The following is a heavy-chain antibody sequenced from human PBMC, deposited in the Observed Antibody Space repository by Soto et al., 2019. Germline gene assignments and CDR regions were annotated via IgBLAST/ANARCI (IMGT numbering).Heavy chain of an antibody. D-gene: IGHD1-1*01. CDR1: GYTFTCCS. CDR3: AKSGSFFRPSLGYFDY. Sequence: ASVKVSCKASGYTFTCCSLHWLQQAPGQGLERMRWITLYNGNTNYAKKFQGRVTITRNMSLRTAYIELSRLSSDDTAFYYCAKSGSFFRPSLGYFDYWGQGTLVTVSS. J-gene: IGHJ4*02. V-gene: IGHV1-2*02. CDR2: ITLYNGNT.